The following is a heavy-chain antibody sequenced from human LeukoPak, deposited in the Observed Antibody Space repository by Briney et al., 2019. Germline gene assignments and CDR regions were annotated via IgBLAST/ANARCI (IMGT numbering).Heavy chain of an antibody. J-gene: IGHJ4*02. D-gene: IGHD6-19*01. CDR3: ARRGAVAGLDY. CDR1: GFTFNSYG. Sequence: GGSLSLSCAAGGFTFNSYGMHGGRPAPGKGRGGGAVIWYDGGNKYYPNSVKGRFTISRDNSKNTLYLQMNSLRAEDTAVYYCARRGAVAGLDYWGQGTLVTVSS. V-gene: IGHV3-33*01. CDR2: IWYDGGNK.